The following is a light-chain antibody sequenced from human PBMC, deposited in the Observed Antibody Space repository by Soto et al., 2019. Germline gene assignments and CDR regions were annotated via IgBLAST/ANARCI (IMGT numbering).Light chain of an antibody. V-gene: IGKV3-15*01. J-gene: IGKJ1*01. CDR3: QQYNNWPRT. CDR1: QSISSN. CDR2: VAS. Sequence: EIVMTQSPTTLSVSPGERSTLSCRASQSISSNLAWYQQKPGQAPRLLIYVASTRATGIPARFSGSGSGTELTLTISSLQSEDFAVYYCQQYNNWPRTFGQGTKVDIK.